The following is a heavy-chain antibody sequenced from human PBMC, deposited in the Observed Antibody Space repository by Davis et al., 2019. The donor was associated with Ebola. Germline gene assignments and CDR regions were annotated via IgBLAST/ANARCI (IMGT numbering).Heavy chain of an antibody. CDR3: AREAIVGGTDDAFDI. CDR1: GFTFSTYG. Sequence: GESLKISCAASGFTFSTYGMHWVRQAPGKGLDWVAFIRYDATNQYYADSVKGRFTISRDNSKNTLYMQMNSLRDEDTAVYYCAREAIVGGTDDAFDIWGQGTMVTVSS. CDR2: IRYDATNQ. J-gene: IGHJ3*02. D-gene: IGHD1-26*01. V-gene: IGHV3-30*02.